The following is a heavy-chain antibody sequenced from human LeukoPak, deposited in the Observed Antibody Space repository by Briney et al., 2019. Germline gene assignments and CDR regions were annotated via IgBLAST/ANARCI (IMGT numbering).Heavy chain of an antibody. CDR3: AREIRAYYYDSSGYDPPNWFDP. CDR1: GGSVSSYY. V-gene: IGHV4-59*02. Sequence: PSETLSLTCTASGGSVSSYYWSWIRQPPGKGLEWIGYIHNSGSTNYNASLKSRGTISVDTSNNESSLKLSSVTAADTAVYYCAREIRAYYYDSSGYDPPNWFDPWGQGTLVTVSS. J-gene: IGHJ5*02. D-gene: IGHD3-22*01. CDR2: IHNSGST.